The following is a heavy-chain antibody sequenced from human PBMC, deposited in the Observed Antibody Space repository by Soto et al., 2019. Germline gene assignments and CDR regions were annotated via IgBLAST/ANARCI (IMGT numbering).Heavy chain of an antibody. V-gene: IGHV4-59*01. J-gene: IGHJ4*02. CDR2: IYYSGST. Sequence: SETLSLTCTVSGGSISSYYWSWIRQPPGKGLEWIGYIYYSGSTNYNPSLKSRVTISVDTSKNQFSLKLSSVTAADTAVYYCARIYCSSTSCHYFDYWGQGTLVTVSS. CDR3: ARIYCSSTSCHYFDY. D-gene: IGHD2-2*01. CDR1: GGSISSYY.